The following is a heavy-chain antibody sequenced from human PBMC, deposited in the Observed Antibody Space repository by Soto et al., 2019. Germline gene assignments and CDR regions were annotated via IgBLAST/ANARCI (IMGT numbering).Heavy chain of an antibody. Sequence: PGGSLRLSCAASGFTFSGYSMNWVRQAPGKGLEWVSSISSSSSYIYYADSVKGQFTISRDNAKNSLYLQMNSLRAEDTAVYYCARDRVEYSSSWYRRGPNWFDPWGQGTLVTVSS. D-gene: IGHD6-13*01. J-gene: IGHJ5*02. CDR1: GFTFSGYS. CDR3: ARDRVEYSSSWYRRGPNWFDP. V-gene: IGHV3-21*01. CDR2: ISSSSSYI.